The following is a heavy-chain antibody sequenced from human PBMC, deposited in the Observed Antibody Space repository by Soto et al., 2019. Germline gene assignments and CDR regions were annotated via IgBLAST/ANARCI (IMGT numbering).Heavy chain of an antibody. D-gene: IGHD6-13*01. CDR1: GYSISSGYY. V-gene: IGHV4-38-2*01. Sequence: SETLSLTCAVSGYSISSGYYWGWIRQPPGKGLEWIGSIYHNGRTYYNPSLKSRVIISVDTSKNQFSLNLSSVTAADTAVYYCASVQGGSARAGVVGYCGPGSLLTVST. CDR2: IYHNGRT. CDR3: ASVQGGSARAGVVGY. J-gene: IGHJ4*02.